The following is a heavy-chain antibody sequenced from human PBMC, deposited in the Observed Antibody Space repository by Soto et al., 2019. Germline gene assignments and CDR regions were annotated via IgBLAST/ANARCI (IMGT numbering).Heavy chain of an antibody. CDR1: GGSFSGYY. CDR3: ARVSDGTYGFKRFDP. J-gene: IGHJ5*02. V-gene: IGHV4-34*01. CDR2: INYSGST. D-gene: IGHD1-26*01. Sequence: QVQLQQWGAGLLKPSETLSLTCAVYGGSFSGYYWSWIRQPPGKGLEWIGEINYSGSTKYNPSLKSRVTISVDTPKNQFSLKLSSVTAADTAVYYCARVSDGTYGFKRFDPWGQGTLVTVSS.